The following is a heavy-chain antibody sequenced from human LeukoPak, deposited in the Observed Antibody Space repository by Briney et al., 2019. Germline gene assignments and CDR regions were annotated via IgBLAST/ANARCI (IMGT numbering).Heavy chain of an antibody. D-gene: IGHD1-26*01. CDR3: ARADGIVGAKDFDY. V-gene: IGHV1-18*01. CDR2: ISAYNGNT. CDR1: GYTFTSYG. J-gene: IGHJ4*02. Sequence: GASVKVSCKASGYTFTSYGISWVRQARGQGVEWMGWISAYNGNTNYAQKLQGRVTMTTDTSTSTAYMELRSLRSDDTAVYYCARADGIVGAKDFDYWGQGTLVTVSS.